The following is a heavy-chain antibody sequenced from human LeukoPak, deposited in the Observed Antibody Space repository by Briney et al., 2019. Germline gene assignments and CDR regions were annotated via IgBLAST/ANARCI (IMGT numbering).Heavy chain of an antibody. CDR2: INHSGST. Sequence: PSETLSLTCAVYGGSFSGYYWSWIRQPPGKGLEWIGEINHSGSTNYNPSLKSRVTISVDTSKNQFSLKLSSVTAADTAVYYCAXRXQLVRAYTDYYYYGMDVWGQGTTVTVSS. J-gene: IGHJ6*02. CDR1: GGSFSGYY. D-gene: IGHD6-13*01. CDR3: AXRXQLVRAYTDYYYYGMDV. V-gene: IGHV4-34*01.